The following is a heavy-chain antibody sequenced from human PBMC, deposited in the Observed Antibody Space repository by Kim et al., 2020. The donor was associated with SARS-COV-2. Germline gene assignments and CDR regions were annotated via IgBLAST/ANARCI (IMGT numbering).Heavy chain of an antibody. J-gene: IGHJ4*02. CDR3: ARGSGSYLRKNDY. V-gene: IGHV4-34*01. Sequence: SETLSLTCAVYGGSFSGYYWSWIRQPPGKGLEWIGEINHSGSTNYNPSLKSRVTISVDTSKNQFSLKLSSVTAADTAVYYCARGSGSYLRKNDYWGQGTL. CDR1: GGSFSGYY. D-gene: IGHD3-10*01. CDR2: INHSGST.